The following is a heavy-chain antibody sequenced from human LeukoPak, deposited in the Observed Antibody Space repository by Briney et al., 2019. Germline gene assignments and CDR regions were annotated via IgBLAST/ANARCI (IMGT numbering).Heavy chain of an antibody. CDR3: ARQSNSLPPSSNLNDQTHAFDI. J-gene: IGHJ3*02. V-gene: IGHV4-59*08. D-gene: IGHD6-13*01. Sequence: SETLSLTCTVSGGSISSYYWSWIRQPPGKGLEWIGYIYYSGSTNYNPSLKSRVTISVDTSKNQFSLKLSSVTAADTAVYYCARQSNSLPPSSNLNDQTHAFDIWGQGTMVTVSS. CDR2: IYYSGST. CDR1: GGSISSYY.